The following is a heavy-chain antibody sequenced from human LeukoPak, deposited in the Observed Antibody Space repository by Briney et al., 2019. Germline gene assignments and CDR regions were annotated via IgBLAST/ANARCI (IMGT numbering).Heavy chain of an antibody. D-gene: IGHD3-22*01. V-gene: IGHV4-39*01. CDR1: GVSISSSSYY. J-gene: IGHJ3*02. CDR2: IYYSGST. CDR3: ARHAPWTYYYDSSGYFDAFDI. Sequence: PSETLSLTCTVSGVSISSSSYYWGWIRQPPGKGLEWIGSIYYSGSTYYNPSLKSRVTISVDTSKNQFSLKLSSVTAADTAVYQCARHAPWTYYYDSSGYFDAFDIWGQGTMVTVSS.